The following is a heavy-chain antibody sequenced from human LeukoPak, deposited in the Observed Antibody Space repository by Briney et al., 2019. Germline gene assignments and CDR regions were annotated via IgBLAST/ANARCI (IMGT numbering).Heavy chain of an antibody. CDR1: GFTFGSYG. J-gene: IGHJ6*02. CDR2: IWYDGSNK. Sequence: PGGSLRLSCAASGFTFGSYGMHWVRQAPGKGLEWVAVIWYDGSNKYYADSVKGRFTISRDNSKNTLYLQMNSLRAEDTAVYYCARASIAARIYYGTDVWGQGTTVTVSS. D-gene: IGHD6-6*01. V-gene: IGHV3-33*01. CDR3: ARASIAARIYYGTDV.